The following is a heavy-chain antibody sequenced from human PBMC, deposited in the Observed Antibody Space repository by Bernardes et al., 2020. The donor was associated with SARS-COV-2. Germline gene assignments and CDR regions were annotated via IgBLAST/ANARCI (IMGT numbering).Heavy chain of an antibody. CDR1: GYTLTALS. J-gene: IGHJ5*02. V-gene: IGHV1-24*01. Sequence: ASVKVSCKVSGYTLTALSMHWVRQAPGKGLEWMGGFDPEDGETIYAQKFPGRATMTEDTSTATPYMERSSLRSEDTAVYYCATTSVFGVEPNWFDPWGQGALVNVSS. D-gene: IGHD3-3*01. CDR3: ATTSVFGVEPNWFDP. CDR2: FDPEDGET.